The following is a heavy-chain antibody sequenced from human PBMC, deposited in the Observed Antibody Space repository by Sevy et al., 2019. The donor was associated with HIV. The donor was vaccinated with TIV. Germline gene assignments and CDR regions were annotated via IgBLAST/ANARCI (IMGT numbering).Heavy chain of an antibody. Sequence: GGSLRLSCAASGFTFSSYAMHWVRQAPGKGLEWVALISYDETNKYYADSVKGRFTSSRDKSKNTLYLQMNSLRAEDTAVYYCARDFAAAGTYCFDYWGQGTLVTVSS. J-gene: IGHJ4*02. CDR1: GFTFSSYA. CDR3: ARDFAAAGTYCFDY. D-gene: IGHD6-13*01. V-gene: IGHV3-30*04. CDR2: ISYDETNK.